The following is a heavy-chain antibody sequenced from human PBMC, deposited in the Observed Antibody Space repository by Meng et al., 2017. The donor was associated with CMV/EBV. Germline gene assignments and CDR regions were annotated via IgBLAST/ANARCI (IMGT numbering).Heavy chain of an antibody. Sequence: GESLKISCAASGFTFSSYSMNWVRQAPGKGLEWVSSISSSSSYIYYADSVKGRFTISRDNAKNSLYLQMNSLRAEDTAVYYCARATLYYDFWSGYPYYYYYGMDVWGQGTTVTVSS. CDR1: GFTFSSYS. CDR3: ARATLYYDFWSGYPYYYYYGMDV. V-gene: IGHV3-21*01. J-gene: IGHJ6*02. CDR2: ISSSSSYI. D-gene: IGHD3-3*01.